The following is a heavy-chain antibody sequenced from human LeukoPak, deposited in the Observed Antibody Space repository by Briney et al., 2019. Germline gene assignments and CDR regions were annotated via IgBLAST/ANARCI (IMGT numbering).Heavy chain of an antibody. CDR2: IYYSGST. D-gene: IGHD4-17*01. V-gene: IGHV4-30-4*08. CDR3: ARDGLRSFDY. J-gene: IGHJ4*02. CDR1: GGSISSGGYY. Sequence: SETLSLTCTVSGGSISSGGYYWSWIRQHPGKGLEWIGYIYYSGSTYYNPSLKSRVTISVDTSKNQFSLKLSSVTAADTAVYYCARDGLRSFDYWGQGTLVTVSS.